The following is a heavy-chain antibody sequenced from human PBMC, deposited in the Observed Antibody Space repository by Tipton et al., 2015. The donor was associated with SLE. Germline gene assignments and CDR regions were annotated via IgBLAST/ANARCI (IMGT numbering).Heavy chain of an antibody. Sequence: GLVKPSETLSLTCTVSGGSISSSTYYWVWIRQPPGKGLEWIGSISYSGSTYYNPSLKSRVTISVDTSKNQFSLNLTSVTAADTAVYYCGGTRARYFQHWGQGTLVTVSS. D-gene: IGHD1-1*01. J-gene: IGHJ1*01. CDR3: GGTRARYFQH. V-gene: IGHV4-39*01. CDR1: GGSISSSTYY. CDR2: ISYSGST.